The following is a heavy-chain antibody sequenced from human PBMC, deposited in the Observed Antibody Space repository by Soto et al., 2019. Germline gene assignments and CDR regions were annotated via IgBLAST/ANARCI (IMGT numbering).Heavy chain of an antibody. J-gene: IGHJ4*02. D-gene: IGHD5-18*01. CDR2: IIPILGIA. Sequence: QVQLVQSGAEVKKPGSSVKVSCKASGGTFSSYTISWVRQAPGQGLEWMGRIIPILGIANYAQKFQGRVTITADKSTSTAYMELSSLRSEGTAVYYCASVNVDTAMVSAWKFDYWGQGTLVTVSS. CDR3: ASVNVDTAMVSAWKFDY. CDR1: GGTFSSYT. V-gene: IGHV1-69*02.